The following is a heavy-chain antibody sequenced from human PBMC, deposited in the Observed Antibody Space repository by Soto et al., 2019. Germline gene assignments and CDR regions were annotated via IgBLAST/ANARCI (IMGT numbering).Heavy chain of an antibody. CDR3: ARVTYYDFWSGYYDGMDV. J-gene: IGHJ6*02. Sequence: ASETLSLTCTVSGGSISSYYWSWIRQPPGKGLEWIGYIYYSGSTNYNPSLKSRVTISVDTSKNQFSLKLSSVTAADTAVYYCARVTYYDFWSGYYDGMDVWGQGTTVTVSS. CDR1: GGSISSYY. CDR2: IYYSGST. D-gene: IGHD3-3*01. V-gene: IGHV4-59*01.